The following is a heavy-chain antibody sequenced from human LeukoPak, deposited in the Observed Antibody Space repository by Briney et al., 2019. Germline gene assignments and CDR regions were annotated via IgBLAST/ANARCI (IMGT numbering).Heavy chain of an antibody. Sequence: GGSLRLFCAASGFTFSSYAMSWVRQAPGKGLEWVSAISGSGGSTYYADSVKGRFTISRDNSKNTLYLQMNRLRAEETAVYSCAKYPPPWLVNDRLDYWGQGTLVTVSS. V-gene: IGHV3-23*01. CDR2: ISGSGGST. CDR3: AKYPPPWLVNDRLDY. D-gene: IGHD6-19*01. J-gene: IGHJ4*02. CDR1: GFTFSSYA.